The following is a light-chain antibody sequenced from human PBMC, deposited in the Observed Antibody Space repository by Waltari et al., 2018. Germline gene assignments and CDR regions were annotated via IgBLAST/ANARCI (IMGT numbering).Light chain of an antibody. CDR3: QQCYTFPYT. J-gene: IGKJ2*01. CDR1: QSVVFSSNNKNY. CDR2: WAS. V-gene: IGKV4-1*01. Sequence: DIVLTQSPDSLAVSLGERATINCKSSQSVVFSSNNKNYLAWYQQKPGQPPKLLINWASTRESGVPDRFSGSGSETDFTLTISSLQAEDVAVYYCQQCYTFPYTFGQGTKLEIK.